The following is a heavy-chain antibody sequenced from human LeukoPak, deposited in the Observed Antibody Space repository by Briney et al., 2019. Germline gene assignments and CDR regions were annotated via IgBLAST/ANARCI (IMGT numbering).Heavy chain of an antibody. V-gene: IGHV3-33*01. D-gene: IGHD2-2*03. CDR1: GFTLSSYV. CDR2: IWYDGSNK. Sequence: GRSLRLSCAASGFTLSSYVMHWVRQAPGKGLEWVAVIWYDGSNKYYADSVKGRFTISRDNSKNTLYLQMNSLRAEDTAVYYCARELGYCSSTSWCAFDFWGQGTMVTVSS. J-gene: IGHJ3*01. CDR3: ARELGYCSSTSWCAFDF.